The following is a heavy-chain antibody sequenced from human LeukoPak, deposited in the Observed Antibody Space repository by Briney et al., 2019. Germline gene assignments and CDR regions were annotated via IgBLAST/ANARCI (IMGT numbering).Heavy chain of an antibody. D-gene: IGHD3-16*02. J-gene: IGHJ5*02. V-gene: IGHV4-34*01. Sequence: SETLSLTCAVYGGSYSDYYWSWIRQHPGKGLEWIGEINHSRSTNYNPSLKSRVTISVNTSKNQFSLRLSSVTAADTAVYYCARRGMITFGAVISRRRWFDPWGQGTLVTVSS. CDR3: ARRGMITFGAVISRRRWFDP. CDR2: INHSRST. CDR1: GGSYSDYY.